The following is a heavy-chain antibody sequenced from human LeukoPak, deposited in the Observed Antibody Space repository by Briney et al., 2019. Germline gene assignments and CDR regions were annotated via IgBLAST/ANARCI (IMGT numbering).Heavy chain of an antibody. CDR3: ARRYYGSGSYSAIYYYMDV. CDR2: INPNSGGT. Sequence: ASVKVSCKASGYTFTGYYMHWVRQAPGQGLEWMGWINPNSGGTNYAQKFQGRVTMTRDTSISTAYMELSRLRSDDTAVYYCARRYYGSGSYSAIYYYMDVWGKGTTVTVSS. V-gene: IGHV1-2*02. CDR1: GYTFTGYY. J-gene: IGHJ6*03. D-gene: IGHD3-10*01.